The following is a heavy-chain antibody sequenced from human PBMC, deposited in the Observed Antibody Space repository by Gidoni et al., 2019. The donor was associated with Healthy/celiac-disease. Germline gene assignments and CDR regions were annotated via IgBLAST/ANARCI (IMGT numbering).Heavy chain of an antibody. D-gene: IGHD1-1*01. CDR3: ARVGNDGSASIDY. CDR2: INPSGGST. V-gene: IGHV1-46*01. Sequence: GSGYCFTSYYMHWVRQAPGQGLEWMGIINPSGGSTSYAQKFQGRVTMTRDTSTSTVYMELSSLRSEDTAVYYCARVGNDGSASIDYWGQGTLVTVSS. CDR1: GYCFTSYY. J-gene: IGHJ4*02.